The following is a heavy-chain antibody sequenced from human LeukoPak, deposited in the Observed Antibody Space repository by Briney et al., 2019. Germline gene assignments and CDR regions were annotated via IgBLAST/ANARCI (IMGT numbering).Heavy chain of an antibody. J-gene: IGHJ4*02. CDR3: ARTGDRSGPPKDRTMAYYFDY. D-gene: IGHD3-22*01. V-gene: IGHV1-3*01. Sequence: ASVKVSCKASGYTFTSYAMHWLRQAPGQRLEWMGWINAGNGNTKYSQKFQGRVTITRDTSASTAYMELSSLRSEDTAVYYCARTGDRSGPPKDRTMAYYFDYWGQGSLVTVSS. CDR2: INAGNGNT. CDR1: GYTFTSYA.